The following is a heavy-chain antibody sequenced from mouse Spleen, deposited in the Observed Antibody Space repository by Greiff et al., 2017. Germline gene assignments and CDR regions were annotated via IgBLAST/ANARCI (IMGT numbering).Heavy chain of an antibody. CDR1: GFTFSSYA. D-gene: IGHD2-1*01. V-gene: IGHV5-9-3*01. J-gene: IGHJ1*01. CDR2: ISSGGSYT. CDR3: ARRGNGWYFDV. Sequence: DVHLVESGGGLVKPGGSLKLSCAASGFTFSSYAMSWVRQTPEKRLEWVATISSGGSYTYYPDSVKGRFTISRDNAKNTLYLQMSSLRSEDTAIYYCARRGNGWYFDVWGAGTTVTVSS.